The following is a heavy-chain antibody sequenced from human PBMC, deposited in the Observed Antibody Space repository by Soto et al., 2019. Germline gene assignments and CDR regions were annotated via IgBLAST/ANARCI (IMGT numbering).Heavy chain of an antibody. CDR3: AKEDDYGHGRKACDI. J-gene: IGHJ3*02. Sequence: QVQLVESGGGVVQPGRSLRLSCAASGFTFSNYGMHWVRQAPGKGLEWVEVISYDGSNKYYADSVKGRFTISRGNSKNTLYVRMNGLRAEDTAVYSCAKEDDYGHGRKACDIWSQGRMVTVS. D-gene: IGHD4-17*01. V-gene: IGHV3-30*18. CDR1: GFTFSNYG. CDR2: ISYDGSNK.